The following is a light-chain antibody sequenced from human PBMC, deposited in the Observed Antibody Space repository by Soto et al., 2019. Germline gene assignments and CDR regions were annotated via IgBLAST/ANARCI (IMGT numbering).Light chain of an antibody. V-gene: IGKV3-11*02. J-gene: IGKJ3*01. CDR1: QSVSRF. Sequence: EIVLTQSPATLSLFPGESATLSCTTSQSVSRFLGRYQLKPGQSPRLLIYDASNRATGIPARFSGGGVGRNFSLTISSLEPEDFSVYYCHQYGTAPLTFGPGTKVDIK. CDR3: HQYGTAPLT. CDR2: DAS.